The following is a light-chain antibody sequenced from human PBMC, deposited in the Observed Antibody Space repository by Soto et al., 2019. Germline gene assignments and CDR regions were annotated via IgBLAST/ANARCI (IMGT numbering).Light chain of an antibody. CDR3: QQFSSYPLT. V-gene: IGKV3-20*01. CDR2: DAS. J-gene: IGKJ4*01. Sequence: EFVLTQSPGTLSLSPGERATLSCRASQTVRNNYLAWYQQKPGQAPRLLIYDASVRATGIPDRFSGGGSGTDFNLTISRLEPEDFAKYYCQQFSSYPLTFGRGTKVEIK. CDR1: QTVRNNY.